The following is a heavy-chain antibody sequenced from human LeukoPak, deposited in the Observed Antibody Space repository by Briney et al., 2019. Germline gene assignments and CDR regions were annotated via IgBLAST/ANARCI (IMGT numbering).Heavy chain of an antibody. CDR1: GYTFTSYG. CDR2: ISTYNGNT. V-gene: IGHV1-18*01. J-gene: IGHJ4*02. CDR3: AREFRSGSYSEFDY. Sequence: GASVKVSCKASGYTFTSYGISWVRQAPGQGLEWMGWISTYNGNTNYAQKLQGRVTMTTDTSTSTAYMELRSLRSDDTAVYYCAREFRSGSYSEFDYWGQGTLVTVSS. D-gene: IGHD1-26*01.